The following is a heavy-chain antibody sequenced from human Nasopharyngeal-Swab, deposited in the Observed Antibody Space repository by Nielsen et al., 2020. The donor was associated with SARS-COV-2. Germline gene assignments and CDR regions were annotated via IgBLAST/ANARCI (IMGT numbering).Heavy chain of an antibody. Sequence: VKVSCKASGGTFSSYAISWVRQAPGQGLEWMGGIIPIFGTANYAQKSQGRVTITADESTSTAYMELSSLRSEDTAVYYCAVGATGYYYMDVWGKGTTVTVSS. J-gene: IGHJ6*03. V-gene: IGHV1-69*01. CDR2: IIPIFGTA. CDR3: AVGATGYYYMDV. CDR1: GGTFSSYA. D-gene: IGHD1-26*01.